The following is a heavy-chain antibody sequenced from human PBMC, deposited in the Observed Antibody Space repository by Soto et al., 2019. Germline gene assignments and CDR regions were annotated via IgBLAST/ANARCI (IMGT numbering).Heavy chain of an antibody. D-gene: IGHD6-6*01. Sequence: SETLSLTCSLYSGSFSGYYWSWIRQPPGKGLEWMGEISKSGNTNYSPSLKSRVSISMDTSKTQFSLNLASVSAADTAVYYCARAPKVSGSSQTRPDFWGQGTLVTVSS. J-gene: IGHJ4*02. V-gene: IGHV4-34*01. CDR1: SGSFSGYY. CDR3: ARAPKVSGSSQTRPDF. CDR2: ISKSGNT.